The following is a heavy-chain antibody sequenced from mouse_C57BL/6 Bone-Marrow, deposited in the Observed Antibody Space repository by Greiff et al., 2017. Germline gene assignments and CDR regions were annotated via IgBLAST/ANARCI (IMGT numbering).Heavy chain of an antibody. J-gene: IGHJ4*01. CDR1: GFTFSSYA. V-gene: IGHV5-9-1*02. CDR2: ISSGGDYI. Sequence: DVQLQESGEGLVKPGGSLKLSCAASGFTFSSYAMSWVRQTPEKRLEWVAYISSGGDYIYYADTVKGRFTISRDNARNTLYLQMSSLKSEDTAMYYCTRGPPCGYYAMDYWGQGTSVTVSS. CDR3: TRGPPCGYYAMDY.